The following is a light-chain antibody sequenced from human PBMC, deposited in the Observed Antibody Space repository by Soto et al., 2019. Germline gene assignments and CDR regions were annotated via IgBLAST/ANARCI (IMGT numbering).Light chain of an antibody. CDR3: QQRSNWPPL. J-gene: IGKJ3*01. CDR1: QSVSSY. Sequence: EIVLTQSPATLSLSPGERATLSCRASQSVSSYLAWYQQKPGQAPRLLIYDASNRATGIPARFSGSGSGTDFTLTISSLEPEDFAVYYCQQRSNWPPLFGPGTKVDIE. V-gene: IGKV3-11*01. CDR2: DAS.